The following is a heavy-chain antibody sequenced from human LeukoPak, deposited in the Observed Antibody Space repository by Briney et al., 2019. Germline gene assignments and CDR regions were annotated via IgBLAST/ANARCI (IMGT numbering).Heavy chain of an antibody. V-gene: IGHV3-30-3*01. Sequence: GGSLRLSCAASGFTFSSYAMHWVRQAPGKGLEWVAVISYDGSNKYYADSVKGRFTISRDNSKSTLYLQMNSLRAGDTAVYYCARDPSGSYYFDYWGQGTLVTVSS. CDR2: ISYDGSNK. J-gene: IGHJ4*02. D-gene: IGHD1-26*01. CDR3: ARDPSGSYYFDY. CDR1: GFTFSSYA.